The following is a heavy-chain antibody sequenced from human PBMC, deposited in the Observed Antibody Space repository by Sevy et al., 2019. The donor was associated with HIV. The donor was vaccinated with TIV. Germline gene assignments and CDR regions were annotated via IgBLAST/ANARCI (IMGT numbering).Heavy chain of an antibody. CDR3: VREGVGGYSYSLDC. V-gene: IGHV3-7*01. J-gene: IGHJ4*02. D-gene: IGHD5-18*01. Sequence: GGSLRLSCAASGFTFSSYWMSWVRQAPGKGLEWVATMKEDGSERNYVDSVKGRFTISRDNAKSSLYLQMNSLRAEDTAVYYCVREGVGGYSYSLDCWGQGTLVTVSS. CDR1: GFTFSSYW. CDR2: MKEDGSER.